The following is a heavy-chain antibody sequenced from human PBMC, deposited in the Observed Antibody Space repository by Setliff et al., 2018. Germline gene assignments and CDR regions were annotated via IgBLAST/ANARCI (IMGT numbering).Heavy chain of an antibody. J-gene: IGHJ4*02. D-gene: IGHD7-27*01. V-gene: IGHV4-39*01. CDR2: VYYSGDT. CDR3: ARHRPNLPFDA. Sequence: SETLSLTCIVSGGSISNSDYYWDWIRQPPGKGLEWIGRVYYSGDTYYIPSLLSRVTISVDTSKNQFSLKLSSVTAADTSVYFCARHRPNLPFDAWGQGALVTVSS. CDR1: GGSISNSDYY.